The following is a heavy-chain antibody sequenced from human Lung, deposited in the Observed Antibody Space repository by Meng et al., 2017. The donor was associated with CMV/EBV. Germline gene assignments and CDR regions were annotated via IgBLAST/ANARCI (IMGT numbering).Heavy chain of an antibody. CDR1: GFTFSSYA. V-gene: IGHV3-30*04. Sequence: GESLKISCAASGFTFSSYAMHWVRQAPGKGLGWVAVISYDGSNKYYADSVKGRFTISRDNSKNTLYLQMNSLRAEDTAVYYCARAFGGTIFGVVNYYYVMDFWGRGXTVTVSS. D-gene: IGHD3-3*01. CDR2: ISYDGSNK. J-gene: IGHJ6*02. CDR3: ARAFGGTIFGVVNYYYVMDF.